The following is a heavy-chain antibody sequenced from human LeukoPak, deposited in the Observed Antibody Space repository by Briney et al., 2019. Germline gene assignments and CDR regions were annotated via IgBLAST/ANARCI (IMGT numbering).Heavy chain of an antibody. Sequence: SETLSLTCTVSGGSISSYYWSWIRQPAGKGLEWIGYIHYSGTTNYNPSLKSRVTISVDTSRNQFSLKLSSVTAADTAMYYCAVGGGGIAVAGTGGWFDPWGQGTLVTVSS. CDR3: AVGGGGIAVAGTGGWFDP. CDR2: IHYSGTT. D-gene: IGHD6-19*01. J-gene: IGHJ5*02. V-gene: IGHV4-59*01. CDR1: GGSISSYY.